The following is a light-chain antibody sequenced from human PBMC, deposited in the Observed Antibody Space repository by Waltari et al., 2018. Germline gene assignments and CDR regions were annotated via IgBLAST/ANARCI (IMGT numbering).Light chain of an antibody. Sequence: TNSDVGAYDYVSWYQHHPGKAPKLIIYEVTNRPSGVSNRFSGSKSDNTASLTISGLQAEDEAEYYCCSCSYTPTTTVIFGGGTKLTVL. V-gene: IGLV2-14*01. CDR2: EVT. J-gene: IGLJ2*01. CDR3: CSCSYTPTTTVI. CDR1: NSDVGAYDY.